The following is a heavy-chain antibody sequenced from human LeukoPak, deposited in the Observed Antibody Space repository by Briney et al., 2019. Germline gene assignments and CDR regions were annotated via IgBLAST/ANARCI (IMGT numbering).Heavy chain of an antibody. D-gene: IGHD1-26*01. Sequence: PSETLSLTCTVYGGSFSGYYWSWLRQPPGKGLEWIGEINHSGSTNYNPSLKSRVTISVDTSKNQFSLKLSSVTAADTAVYYCAIDLSGSYRGGSAFDIWGQGTMVTVSS. CDR1: GGSFSGYY. CDR2: INHSGST. V-gene: IGHV4-34*01. J-gene: IGHJ3*02. CDR3: AIDLSGSYRGGSAFDI.